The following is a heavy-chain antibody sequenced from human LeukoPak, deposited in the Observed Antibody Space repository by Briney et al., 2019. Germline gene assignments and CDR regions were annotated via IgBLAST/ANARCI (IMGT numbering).Heavy chain of an antibody. CDR3: ARQYSSGWDIFDY. CDR2: ILYIGTT. V-gene: IGHV4-39*01. D-gene: IGHD6-19*01. Sequence: PSETLSLTCTVSGDSISSGNYYWGWVRQPPGKGLEWIGSILYIGTTYYNPSLKSRLTISVDTSKNQFSLRLNSVTAADTAVYYCARQYSSGWDIFDYWGQGTLVTVSS. J-gene: IGHJ4*02. CDR1: GDSISSGNYY.